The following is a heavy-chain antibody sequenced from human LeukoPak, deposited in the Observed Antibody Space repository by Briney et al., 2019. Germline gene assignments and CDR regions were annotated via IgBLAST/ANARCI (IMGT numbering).Heavy chain of an antibody. D-gene: IGHD3-22*01. Sequence: PSETLSLTCTVSGGSVSSGSYYWSWIRQPPGKGLEWIGYIYYSGSTNYNPSLKSRVTISVDTSKNQFSLKLSSVTAADTAVYYCARGHDSSGYYYSGGAFDIWGQGTMVTVSS. J-gene: IGHJ3*02. CDR3: ARGHDSSGYYYSGGAFDI. CDR2: IYYSGST. V-gene: IGHV4-61*01. CDR1: GGSVSSGSYY.